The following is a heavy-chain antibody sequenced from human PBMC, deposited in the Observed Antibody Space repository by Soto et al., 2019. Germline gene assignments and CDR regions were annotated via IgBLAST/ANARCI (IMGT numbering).Heavy chain of an antibody. CDR2: IGAYNGDA. CDR1: GYNFTNYG. Sequence: QVHLVQSGSEVKKPGASVKVSCKASGYNFTNYGLRWVRQAPGQGLEWMGWIGAYNGDANYSQQLQGRVTMTTDTSTSTAYMYVRSLRSDDTAVYFCARDQSLDRQVAPEHWGNGTLVTVSS. D-gene: IGHD1-1*01. J-gene: IGHJ4*01. V-gene: IGHV1-18*01. CDR3: ARDQSLDRQVAPEH.